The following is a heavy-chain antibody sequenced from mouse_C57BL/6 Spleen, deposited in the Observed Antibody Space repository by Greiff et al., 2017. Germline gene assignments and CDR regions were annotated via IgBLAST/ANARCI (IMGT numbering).Heavy chain of an antibody. V-gene: IGHV3-6*01. CDR1: GYSITSGYY. D-gene: IGHD2-14*01. CDR3: ARELGRGGF. Sequence: EVHLVESGPGLVKPSQSLSLTCSVTGYSITSGYYWNWIRQFPGNKLEWMGYISYDGSNNYNPSLKNRISITRDTSKNQFFLKLNSVTTEDTATYYCARELGRGGFWGTGTTVTVSS. J-gene: IGHJ1*03. CDR2: ISYDGSN.